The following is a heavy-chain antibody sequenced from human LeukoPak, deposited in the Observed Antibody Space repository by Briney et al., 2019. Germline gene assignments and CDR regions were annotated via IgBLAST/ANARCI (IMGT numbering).Heavy chain of an antibody. CDR1: GYTFTSYY. CDR3: ARDSCSSTSCSFIASHYYYYYGMDV. D-gene: IGHD2-2*01. Sequence: ASVKVSCKASGYTFTSYYMHWVRQAPGQGLEWMGIINPSGGSTSYAQKFQGRVTMTRDTSTSTVYMELSSLRSEDTAVYYCARDSCSSTSCSFIASHYYYYYGMDVWGQGTTVTVSS. J-gene: IGHJ6*02. CDR2: INPSGGST. V-gene: IGHV1-46*01.